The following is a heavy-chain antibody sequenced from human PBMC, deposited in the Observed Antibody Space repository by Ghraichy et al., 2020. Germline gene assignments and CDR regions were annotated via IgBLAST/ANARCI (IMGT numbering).Heavy chain of an antibody. V-gene: IGHV3-23*01. CDR3: AKDRGYSSGWYPIDYFDY. Sequence: GGSLRLSCAASGFTFSSYAMSWVRQSPGKGLEWVSAISGSGGSTYYADSVKGRFTISRDNSKNTLYLQMNRLRAGDTAVYYCAKDRGYSSGWYPIDYFDYWGQGTLVTVSS. CDR2: ISGSGGST. D-gene: IGHD6-19*01. CDR1: GFTFSSYA. J-gene: IGHJ4*02.